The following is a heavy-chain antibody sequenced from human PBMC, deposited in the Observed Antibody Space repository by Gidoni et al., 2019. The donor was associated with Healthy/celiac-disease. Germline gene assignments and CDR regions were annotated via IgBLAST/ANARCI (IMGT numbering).Heavy chain of an antibody. CDR3: AKDRRGPFGVVITYYYYGMDV. V-gene: IGHV3-23*01. J-gene: IGHJ6*02. CDR1: GFTFSSSA. D-gene: IGHD3-3*01. CDR2: ISGSGGST. Sequence: EVQLLESGGGLVQPGGSLSLSCAASGFTFSSSAMSWVRQAPGKGLEWVSAISGSGGSTYYADSVKGRFTISRDNSKNTLYLQMNSLRAEDTAVYYCAKDRRGPFGVVITYYYYGMDVWGQGTTVTVSS.